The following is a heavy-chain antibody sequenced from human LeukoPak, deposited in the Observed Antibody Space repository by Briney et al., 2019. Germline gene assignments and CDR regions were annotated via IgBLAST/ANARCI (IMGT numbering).Heavy chain of an antibody. CDR1: GGSISSYY. Sequence: TSETLSLTCTVSGGSISSYYCSWIRQTPGNGLEWVGYIYYSGSTNYNPSLKSRVTISVDTSKNQFSLQMNSVTAADTAVFYCARLAKYNSGWSIFDYWGPGALVTVSS. CDR2: IYYSGST. J-gene: IGHJ4*02. D-gene: IGHD6-19*01. CDR3: ARLAKYNSGWSIFDY. V-gene: IGHV4-59*08.